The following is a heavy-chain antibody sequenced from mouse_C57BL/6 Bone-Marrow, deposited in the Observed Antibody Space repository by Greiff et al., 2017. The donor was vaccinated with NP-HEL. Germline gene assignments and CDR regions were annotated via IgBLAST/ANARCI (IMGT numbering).Heavy chain of an antibody. CDR1: GYTFTSYG. CDR2: IYPRSGNT. J-gene: IGHJ3*01. Sequence: QVQLQQSGAELARPGASVKLSCKASGYTFTSYGISWVKQRTGQGLEWIGGIYPRSGNTYYNEKFKGKATLTADKSSSTAYMELRSLTSEDSAVYFCARPGGSSCGFAYWGQGTLVTVSA. D-gene: IGHD1-1*01. V-gene: IGHV1-81*01. CDR3: ARPGGSSCGFAY.